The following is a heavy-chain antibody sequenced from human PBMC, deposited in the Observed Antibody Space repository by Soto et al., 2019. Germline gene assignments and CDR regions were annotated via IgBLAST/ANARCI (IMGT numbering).Heavy chain of an antibody. J-gene: IGHJ6*02. V-gene: IGHV1-69*01. CDR1: GDTFSSYA. Sequence: QVQLVQSGAEVKKPGSSVKVSCTASGDTFSSYAINWVRQGPGQGLEWMGGIIHMFGTANYAEKFQGRVTITADESTSTGYMELNSLRSEDTAVYYCARGIVVVKAPTGEEYYNYCGMDVWGQGTTVTVSS. CDR2: IIHMFGTA. CDR3: ARGIVVVKAPTGEEYYNYCGMDV. D-gene: IGHD2-15*01.